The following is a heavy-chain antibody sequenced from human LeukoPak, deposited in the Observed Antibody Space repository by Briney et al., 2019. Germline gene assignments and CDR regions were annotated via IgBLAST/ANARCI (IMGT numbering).Heavy chain of an antibody. CDR3: AREQGYFDY. CDR1: GFTFSRYW. V-gene: IGHV3-33*08. J-gene: IGHJ4*02. Sequence: PGESLRLSCAASGFTFSRYWMHWVRQAPGKGLEWVAVIWYDGSNKYYADSVKGRFTISRDNSKNTLYLQMNSLRAEDTAVYYCAREQGYFDYWGQGTLVTVSS. CDR2: IWYDGSNK.